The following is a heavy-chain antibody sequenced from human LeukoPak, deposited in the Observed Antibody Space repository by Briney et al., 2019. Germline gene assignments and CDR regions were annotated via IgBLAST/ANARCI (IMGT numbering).Heavy chain of an antibody. CDR3: AADLWKGNY. Sequence: GGSLILSGAASVFTFSSYWMHWVRQAPGKVLVWVSRINSDGSSTSSADSVKGRFTIDRDNAKNTLYLQMNSLRAEDTAVYYCAADLWKGNYWGQGTLVTVSS. D-gene: IGHD1-1*01. CDR1: VFTFSSYW. CDR2: INSDGSST. J-gene: IGHJ4*02. V-gene: IGHV3-74*01.